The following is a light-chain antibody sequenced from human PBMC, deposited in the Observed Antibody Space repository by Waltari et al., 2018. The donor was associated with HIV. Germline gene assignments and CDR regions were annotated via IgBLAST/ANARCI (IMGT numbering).Light chain of an antibody. J-gene: IGLJ3*02. Sequence: QSVLTQPPSASGTPGQRVTISCSGRSSNIGSSYVYWYQQLPGTAPKLLMYRNNQRPSGVPDLFSGSKSGTSASLAISGLRSEEEADSYCATWDDSLRGLWVFGGGTKLTVL. V-gene: IGLV1-47*01. CDR1: SSNIGSSY. CDR2: RNN. CDR3: ATWDDSLRGLWV.